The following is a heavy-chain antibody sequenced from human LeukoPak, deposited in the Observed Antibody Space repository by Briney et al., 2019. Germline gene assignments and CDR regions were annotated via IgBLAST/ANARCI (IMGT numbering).Heavy chain of an antibody. J-gene: IGHJ4*02. CDR3: ARDTYYYDSSGYWADY. CDR2: IYTSGST. D-gene: IGHD3-22*01. CDR1: GGSISSYY. V-gene: IGHV4-4*07. Sequence: KPSETLSLTCTVSGGSISSYYWSWIRQPAGKGLEWIGRIYTSGSTNYNPSLKSRVTMSVDTSKNQFSLKLSSVTAADTAVYYCARDTYYYDSSGYWADYWGQATLVTVSS.